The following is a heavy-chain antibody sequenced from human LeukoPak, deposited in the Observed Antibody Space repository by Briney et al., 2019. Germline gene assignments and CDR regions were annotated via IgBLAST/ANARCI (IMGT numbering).Heavy chain of an antibody. J-gene: IGHJ5*02. D-gene: IGHD1-1*01. CDR3: ARHQILPWNDDGWFDP. CDR2: IYPGDSDT. CDR1: GYSFTSYW. Sequence: GESLKISCKGSGYSFTSYWIGWVRQMPGKGVEGMGMIYPGDSDTRYSPSFQGQVTISADKSISTAYLQWSSLKASDTAMYYCARHQILPWNDDGWFDPWGQGTLVTVSS. V-gene: IGHV5-51*01.